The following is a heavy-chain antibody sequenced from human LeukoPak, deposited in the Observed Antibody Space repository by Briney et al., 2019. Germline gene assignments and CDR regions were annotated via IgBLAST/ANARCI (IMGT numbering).Heavy chain of an antibody. V-gene: IGHV4-59*01. J-gene: IGHJ4*02. Sequence: SETLSLTCTVSGGSISSYYWSWIRQPPGKGLEWIGYVYYSGSTNYNPSLKSRVTMSVDTSKNQFSLKLSSVTAADTAVYCCAKSPYYFDYWGQGTLVTVSS. CDR1: GGSISSYY. CDR2: VYYSGST. CDR3: AKSPYYFDY.